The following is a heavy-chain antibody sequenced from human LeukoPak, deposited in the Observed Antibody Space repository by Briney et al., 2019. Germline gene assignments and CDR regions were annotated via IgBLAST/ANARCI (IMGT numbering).Heavy chain of an antibody. D-gene: IGHD3-22*01. J-gene: IGHJ4*02. V-gene: IGHV4-4*07. CDR3: ARDSGYYDDY. CDR2: IYTSGST. Sequence: SETLSLTCAVSGGSINNYYWSWIRQPAGKGLEWIGRIYTSGSTNYNPSLKSRVTMSVDTSKNQFSLKLSSVTAADTAVYYYARDSGYYDDYWGQGTLVTVSS. CDR1: GGSINNYY.